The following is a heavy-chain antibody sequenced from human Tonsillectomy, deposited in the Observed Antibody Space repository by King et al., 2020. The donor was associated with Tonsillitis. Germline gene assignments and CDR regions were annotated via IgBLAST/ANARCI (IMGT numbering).Heavy chain of an antibody. Sequence: VQLVESGGGLVQPGGSLRLSCAASGFSFSGYAMSWVRQAPGKGLEWVSGVSNSGGVTYYADSVKGRFTISRDNSKNTLYLQMNSLRAEDTALYYFAKAMVVTGLLDSWGQGTLVTVSS. CDR2: VSNSGGVT. CDR1: GFSFSGYA. J-gene: IGHJ4*02. V-gene: IGHV3-23*04. D-gene: IGHD2-21*02. CDR3: AKAMVVTGLLDS.